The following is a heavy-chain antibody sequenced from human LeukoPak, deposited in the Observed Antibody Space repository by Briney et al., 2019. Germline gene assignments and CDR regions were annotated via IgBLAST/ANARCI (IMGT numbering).Heavy chain of an antibody. V-gene: IGHV4-59*08. D-gene: IGHD6-13*01. Sequence: PSETLSLTCTVSGGSISSYYWSWIRQPPGKGLEWVGYIYYSGSTNYNPSLKSRVTISVDTSKNQFSLKLSSVTAADTAVYYCARAGRIEAASTYYFDYWGQGTLVTVSS. CDR2: IYYSGST. CDR1: GGSISSYY. CDR3: ARAGRIEAASTYYFDY. J-gene: IGHJ4*02.